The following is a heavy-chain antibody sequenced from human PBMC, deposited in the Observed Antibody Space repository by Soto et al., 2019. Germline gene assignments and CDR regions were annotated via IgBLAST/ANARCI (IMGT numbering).Heavy chain of an antibody. CDR3: ARGINYGDYSRWFDP. V-gene: IGHV1-8*01. Sequence: QVQLVQSGAEVKKPGASVKVSCKASGYTFTSYDINWVRQATGQGFEYLGWMNTNSGNTGYVKKFQRRVTMTRDNTMSTAYMELSSLRSEDTAVYYCARGINYGDYSRWFDPWGPGNLVTVYS. CDR1: GYTFTSYD. CDR2: MNTNSGNT. D-gene: IGHD4-17*01. J-gene: IGHJ5*02.